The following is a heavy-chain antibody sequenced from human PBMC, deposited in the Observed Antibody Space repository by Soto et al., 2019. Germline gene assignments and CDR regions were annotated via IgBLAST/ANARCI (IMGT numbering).Heavy chain of an antibody. CDR3: ATSSHDSRYYFDY. V-gene: IGHV3-74*01. J-gene: IGHJ4*02. Sequence: EEQLVESGGGLDQPGGSLRLSCAASGFTLGTYWMHWVRQAPGKGLVWVSRINSDGSSTSYADSVKGRFIISRDNAKNTLYLQMNSLGAEDTAVYYCATSSHDSRYYFDYWGQGTLVTVSS. D-gene: IGHD3-22*01. CDR2: INSDGSST. CDR1: GFTLGTYW.